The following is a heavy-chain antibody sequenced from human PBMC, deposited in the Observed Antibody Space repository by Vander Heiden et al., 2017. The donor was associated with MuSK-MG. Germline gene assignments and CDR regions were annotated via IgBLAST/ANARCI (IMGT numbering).Heavy chain of an antibody. CDR2: LIPIFTTT. V-gene: IGHV1-69*01. Sequence: QVQLVQSGAEVKKPGSTVRVSCMGCGGTFNNYAISWVRQAPGQGLEWMGGLIPIFTTTHYAQKFQGRVTITADESTSTAYMELSSLRSEDTAVYFCARYGYNYGEIDYWGQGTLVTVSS. D-gene: IGHD5-18*01. J-gene: IGHJ4*02. CDR1: GGTFNNYA. CDR3: ARYGYNYGEIDY.